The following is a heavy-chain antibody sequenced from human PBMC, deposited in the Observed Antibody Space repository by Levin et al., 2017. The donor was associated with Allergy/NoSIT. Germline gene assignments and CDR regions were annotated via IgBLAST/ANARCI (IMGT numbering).Heavy chain of an antibody. Sequence: GASVKVSCAASGFTFSTYSMNWVRQAPGKGLEWVSSISSAGSSTYYADSVKGRFTISRDNAKNSLYLQMNSLRAEDTAVYYCARDRLGNYNFDYWGQGTLVTVSS. CDR2: ISSAGSST. D-gene: IGHD5-24*01. V-gene: IGHV3-48*01. J-gene: IGHJ4*02. CDR1: GFTFSTYS. CDR3: ARDRLGNYNFDY.